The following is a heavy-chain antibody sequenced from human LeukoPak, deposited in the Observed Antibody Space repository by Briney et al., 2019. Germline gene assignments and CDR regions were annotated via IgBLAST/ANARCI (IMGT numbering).Heavy chain of an antibody. CDR3: ARDRYTVVSWYFDL. Sequence: SETLSLTCTVSGGSISSGGYYWSWIRQHPGKGLEWIGYIYYSGSTYYNPSLKSRVTISVDASKNQFSLKLSSVTAADTAVYYCARDRYTVVSWYFDLWGRGTLVTVSS. CDR1: GGSISSGGYY. J-gene: IGHJ2*01. V-gene: IGHV4-31*03. D-gene: IGHD4-23*01. CDR2: IYYSGST.